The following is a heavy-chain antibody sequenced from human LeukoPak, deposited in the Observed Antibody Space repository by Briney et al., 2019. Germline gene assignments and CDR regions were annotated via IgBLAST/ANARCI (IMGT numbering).Heavy chain of an antibody. CDR2: ICHSGST. CDR3: ASYDSSGYFDY. D-gene: IGHD3-22*01. Sequence: PSETLSLTCTVAGFSISDTYCWGWVRQPPGKGLEWIANICHSGSTYYNPSLKSRVTISVDTSKNQFSLKLRSVTAADTAVYYCASYDSSGYFDYWGQGTLVTVSS. J-gene: IGHJ4*02. CDR1: GFSISDTYC. V-gene: IGHV4-38-2*02.